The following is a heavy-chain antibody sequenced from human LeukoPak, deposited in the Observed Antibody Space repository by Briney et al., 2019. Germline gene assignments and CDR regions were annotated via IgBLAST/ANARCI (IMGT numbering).Heavy chain of an antibody. J-gene: IGHJ4*02. CDR2: IYDRWTT. V-gene: IGHV4-31*03. CDR1: GDSISNGGYY. D-gene: IGHD1-14*01. CDR3: ARGGDRRGFDY. Sequence: SETLSLTCTVSGDSISNGGYYWSWIRLHPGKGLEWVGYIYDRWTTYYSPALQSRVSISGDTSDNKFSLKLKSLTAADTAVYYCARGGDRRGFDYWGQGTLVTVSS.